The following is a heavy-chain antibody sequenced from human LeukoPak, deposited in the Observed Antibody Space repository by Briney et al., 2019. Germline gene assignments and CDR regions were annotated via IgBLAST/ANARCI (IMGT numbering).Heavy chain of an antibody. CDR3: AKDRYSMVRGVINY. Sequence: GGSLRLSCAASGFTFSSYGMHWVRQAPGKGLEWVAFIRYDGSNKYYADSVKGRFTISRDNSKNTLYLQMNSLRAEDTAVYYCAKDRYSMVRGVINYWGQGTLVTVSS. CDR1: GFTFSSYG. CDR2: IRYDGSNK. V-gene: IGHV3-30*02. D-gene: IGHD3-10*01. J-gene: IGHJ4*02.